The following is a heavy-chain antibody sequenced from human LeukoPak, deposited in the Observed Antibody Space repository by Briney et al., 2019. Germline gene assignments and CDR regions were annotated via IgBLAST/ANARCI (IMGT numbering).Heavy chain of an antibody. J-gene: IGHJ4*02. D-gene: IGHD3-22*01. CDR2: IKHDESEK. V-gene: IGHV3-7*01. CDR1: GFTFSSYW. CDR3: ARQGYYDRSGYYS. Sequence: PGGSLRLSCAASGFTFSSYWMSWVRQAPAKGLEWVSSIKHDESEKYYVDSLKGRITNSRANARNSLFLQMNSRRPEDTAVNYCARQGYYDRSGYYSWGQGTLVTVSS.